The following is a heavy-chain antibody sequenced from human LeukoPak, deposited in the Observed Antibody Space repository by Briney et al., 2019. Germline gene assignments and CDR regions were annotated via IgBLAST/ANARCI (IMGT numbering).Heavy chain of an antibody. Sequence: KASDTLSLTCTVSGGSVSSDTYYWSWIRQAPGKGLEWIGYIYYSGSTNYNPSLKSRVTISVDTSKNQFSLKLSSVTAADTAVYYCASTPFLYGSGSYYFDYWGQGTLVTVSS. D-gene: IGHD3-10*01. CDR1: GGSVSSDTYY. J-gene: IGHJ4*02. CDR2: IYYSGST. CDR3: ASTPFLYGSGSYYFDY. V-gene: IGHV4-61*01.